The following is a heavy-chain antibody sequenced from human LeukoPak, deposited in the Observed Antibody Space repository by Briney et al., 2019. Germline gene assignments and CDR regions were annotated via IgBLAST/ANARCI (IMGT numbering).Heavy chain of an antibody. V-gene: IGHV4-4*02. CDR2: INHSGST. J-gene: IGHJ6*02. Sequence: SETLSLTCAVSGGSISSSNWWSWVRQPPGKGLEWIGEINHSGSTNYNPSLKSRVTISVDTSKNQFSLKLSSVTAADTAVYYCASTYCSGGSCYALDYYYGMDVWGQGTTVTVSS. D-gene: IGHD2-15*01. CDR1: GGSISSSNW. CDR3: ASTYCSGGSCYALDYYYGMDV.